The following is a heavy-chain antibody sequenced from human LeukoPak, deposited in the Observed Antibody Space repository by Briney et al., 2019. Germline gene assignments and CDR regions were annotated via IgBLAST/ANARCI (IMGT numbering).Heavy chain of an antibody. J-gene: IGHJ4*02. D-gene: IGHD3-22*01. V-gene: IGHV3-23*01. Sequence: GGSLRLSCAASGFTFSSYAMSWVRQAPGKGLEWVSAISGSGGSTYYADSVKGRFTISKDNSKNTLYLQMNSLRAEDTAVYYCAKDPTVVVTRTIDYWGQGTLVTVSS. CDR3: AKDPTVVVTRTIDY. CDR1: GFTFSSYA. CDR2: ISGSGGST.